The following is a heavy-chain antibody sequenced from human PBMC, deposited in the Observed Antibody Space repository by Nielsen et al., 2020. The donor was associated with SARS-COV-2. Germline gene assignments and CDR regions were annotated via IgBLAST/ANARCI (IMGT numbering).Heavy chain of an antibody. J-gene: IGHJ6*02. CDR3: AKRDLREYTAMARRYYGMDV. D-gene: IGHD5-18*01. CDR2: IRYDGSNK. V-gene: IGHV3-30*02. Sequence: GESLKISCAASGFTFSSYGMHWVRQAPGKGLEWVAFIRYDGSNKYYADSVKGRFTISRDNSKNTLYLQMNSLRAEDTAVYYCAKRDLREYTAMARRYYGMDVWGQGTTVTVSS. CDR1: GFTFSSYG.